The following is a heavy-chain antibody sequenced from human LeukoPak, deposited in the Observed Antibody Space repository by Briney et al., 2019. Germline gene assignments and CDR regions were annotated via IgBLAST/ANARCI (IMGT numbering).Heavy chain of an antibody. CDR1: GFTFDDYA. V-gene: IGHV3-9*01. CDR2: ISWNSGSI. D-gene: IGHD3-10*01. Sequence: SGGSLRLSCAASGFTFDDYAMHWVRQAPGKGLEWVSGISWNSGSIGYADSVKGRFTISRDNAKNSLYLQMNSLRAEDTALYYCAKDIYRNYGSGHQQVDYWGQGTLVTVSS. J-gene: IGHJ4*02. CDR3: AKDIYRNYGSGHQQVDY.